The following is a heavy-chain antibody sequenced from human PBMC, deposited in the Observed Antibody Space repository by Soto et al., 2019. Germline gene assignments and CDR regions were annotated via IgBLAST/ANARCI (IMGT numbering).Heavy chain of an antibody. J-gene: IGHJ6*04. CDR1: RGSISSGDYY. V-gene: IGHV4-30-4*01. CDR2: IYYSGST. D-gene: IGHD1-1*01. Sequence: TLSLTCTVSRGSISSGDYYWSWIRQPPGKGLEWNGYIYYSGSTYYNPSLKSRVTISIDMSKNQSSLKLSSVTAADSAVYFCARGPTSYQVEYYYGMDVRGKGTTLTVS. CDR3: ARGPTSYQVEYYYGMDV.